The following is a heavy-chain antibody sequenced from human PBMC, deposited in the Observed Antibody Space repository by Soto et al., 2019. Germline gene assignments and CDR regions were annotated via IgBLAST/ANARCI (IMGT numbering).Heavy chain of an antibody. CDR1: GFTFSSYP. D-gene: IGHD2-8*02. V-gene: IGHV3-23*01. J-gene: IGHJ1*01. CDR2: IVASGGIT. CDR3: AHLAVYARVSHPL. Sequence: GGSLRLSCAASGFTFSSYPMSWVRQAPGQGLEWVSGIVASGGITYYADSVKGRFTISRDNSKNTLYLQMNSLRAEDTAVYYCAHLAVYARVSHPLWSQGTLVAVSS.